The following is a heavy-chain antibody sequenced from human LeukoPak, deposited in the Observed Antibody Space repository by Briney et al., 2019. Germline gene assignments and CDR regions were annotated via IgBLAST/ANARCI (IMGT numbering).Heavy chain of an antibody. CDR2: IKQDGSEK. CDR3: ARESSGYSFDI. V-gene: IGHV3-7*01. J-gene: IGHJ3*02. D-gene: IGHD3-22*01. CDR1: GFTFSNYW. Sequence: GGSLRLSCAASGFTFSNYWMSWVRQAPGKGLEWVANIKQDGSEKYYVDSVKGRFTISRDNAKNSLYLQMNSLRAEDTAVYYCARESSGYSFDIWGQGTMVTVSS.